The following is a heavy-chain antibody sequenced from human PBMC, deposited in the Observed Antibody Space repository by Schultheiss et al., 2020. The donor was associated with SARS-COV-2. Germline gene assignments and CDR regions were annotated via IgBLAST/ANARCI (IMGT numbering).Heavy chain of an antibody. V-gene: IGHV4-59*12. CDR1: GGSISSYY. D-gene: IGHD5-24*01. Sequence: SETLSLTCTVSGGSISSYYWGWIRQTPGEGLDWIANIYSNGRPDYSPSLKSRATISVDKSKNQFSLKLSSVTAADTAVYYCARAREGDGRWLSYYYYGMDVWGQGTTVTVSS. CDR2: IYSNGRP. CDR3: ARAREGDGRWLSYYYYGMDV. J-gene: IGHJ6*02.